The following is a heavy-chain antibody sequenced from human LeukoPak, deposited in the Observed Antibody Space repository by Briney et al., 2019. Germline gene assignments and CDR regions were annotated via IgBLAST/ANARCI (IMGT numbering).Heavy chain of an antibody. CDR2: FSSSSSYI. V-gene: IGHV3-21*01. CDR3: ARDQRPVGPPQFDYGDFAPRQYYGMDV. D-gene: IGHD4-17*01. Sequence: KSGGSLRLSCAASGFTFSSYWMHWVRQAPGKGLVWVSSFSSSSSYIYYADSVKGRFTISRDNAKNSLYLQMNSLRAEDTAVYYCARDQRPVGPPQFDYGDFAPRQYYGMDVWGQGTTVTVSS. CDR1: GFTFSSYW. J-gene: IGHJ6*02.